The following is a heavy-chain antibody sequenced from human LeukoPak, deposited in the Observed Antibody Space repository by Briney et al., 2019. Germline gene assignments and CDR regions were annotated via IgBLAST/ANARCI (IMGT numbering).Heavy chain of an antibody. CDR2: IYSGGST. D-gene: IGHD3-10*01. V-gene: IGHV3-66*01. Sequence: GGSLRLSCAASGFTVSSNYMSWVRQAPGKGLEWVSVIYSGGSTYYADSVKGRFTISRDNSKNTLYLQMNSLRAEDTAVYYCARERVLLWFGELLRHFDYWGQGTLVTVSS. CDR1: GFTVSSNY. CDR3: ARERVLLWFGELLRHFDY. J-gene: IGHJ4*02.